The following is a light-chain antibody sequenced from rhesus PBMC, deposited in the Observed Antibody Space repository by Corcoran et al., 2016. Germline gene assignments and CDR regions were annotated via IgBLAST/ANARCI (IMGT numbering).Light chain of an antibody. V-gene: IGKV2S20*01. CDR1: QSLLDSEDGNTY. CDR2: EVS. CDR3: MQGIEFPYS. Sequence: DIVMTQTPLSLTVTPGEPASISCRSSQSLLDSEDGNTYLDWYLQKPGQSPQPVIYEVSNRASGVPDRFSGSGSDTDFTLKISRVEAEDVGVYYCMQGIEFPYSFGQGTKVEIK. J-gene: IGKJ2*01.